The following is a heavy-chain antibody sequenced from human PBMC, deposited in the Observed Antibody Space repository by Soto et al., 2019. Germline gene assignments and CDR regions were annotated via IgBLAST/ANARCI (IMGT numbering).Heavy chain of an antibody. Sequence: PGGSLRLSCAASGFTFSSYGMHWVRQAPGKGLEWVAVIWYDGSNKYYADSVKGRFTISRDNSKNTLYLQMNSLRAEDTAVYYCARDSELAAACYWYYYYYGMAVWDQGTTVTVSS. CDR1: GFTFSSYG. CDR3: ARDSELAAACYWYYYYYGMAV. V-gene: IGHV3-33*01. J-gene: IGHJ6*02. CDR2: IWYDGSNK. D-gene: IGHD6-13*01.